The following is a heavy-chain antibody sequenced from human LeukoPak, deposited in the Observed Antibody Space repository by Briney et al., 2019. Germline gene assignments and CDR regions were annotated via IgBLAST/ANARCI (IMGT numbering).Heavy chain of an antibody. J-gene: IGHJ4*02. Sequence: SETLSLTCSVSGGSVSSQYWSWTRQPPGTGLEWIGYIHTTGRTNHNPSLESRVTISLDTSKSQFSLKLTSVTAADTAVYYCARGVTYSGQGILVTVSS. D-gene: IGHD2-21*02. V-gene: IGHV4-59*02. CDR2: IHTTGRT. CDR3: ARGVTY. CDR1: GGSVSSQY.